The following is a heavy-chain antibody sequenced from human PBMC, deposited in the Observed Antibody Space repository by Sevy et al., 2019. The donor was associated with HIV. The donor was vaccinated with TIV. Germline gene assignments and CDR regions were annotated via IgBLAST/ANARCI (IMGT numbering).Heavy chain of an antibody. J-gene: IGHJ4*02. CDR3: ATFSRASGVFDY. V-gene: IGHV1-46*01. D-gene: IGHD2-8*01. CDR1: GYTLIRYY. CDR2: IDPRGGST. Sequence: ASVKVSCKASGYTLIRYYMHWVRQAPGQGLEWMGVIDPRGGSTTYAQKLQGRVIMTRDTSTSTVYMELSSLRSEDTAVYYCATFSRASGVFDYWGQGTLVTVSS.